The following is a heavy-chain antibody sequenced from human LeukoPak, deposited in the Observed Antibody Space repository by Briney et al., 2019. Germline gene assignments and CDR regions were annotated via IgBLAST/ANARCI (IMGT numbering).Heavy chain of an antibody. CDR1: GYTFNGYY. D-gene: IGHD2-15*01. CDR2: INPNSGGT. V-gene: IGHV1-2*02. CDR3: ARVRGIPRGFDY. Sequence: ASVKVSCKASGYTFNGYYMHWVRQAPGQGLEWMGWINPNSGGTNYAQKFQGRVTMTRDTSISTAYMELSRLRSDDTAVYYCARVRGIPRGFDYWGQGTLVTVSS. J-gene: IGHJ4*02.